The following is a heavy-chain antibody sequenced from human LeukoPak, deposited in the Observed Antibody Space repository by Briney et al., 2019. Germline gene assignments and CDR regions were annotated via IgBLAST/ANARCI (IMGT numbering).Heavy chain of an antibody. CDR2: ISDSGGST. CDR1: EFTFNNYA. Sequence: PGGSLRLSCAASEFTFNNYAMSWVRQPPGNGPEWVSTISDSGGSTQYAGSVKSRFTISRDNSRSTLYLQMNSLRAEDTAVYYCGRPVPVAGRRGYYFDYWGQGTLVTVSS. D-gene: IGHD6-19*01. V-gene: IGHV3-23*01. J-gene: IGHJ4*02. CDR3: GRPVPVAGRRGYYFDY.